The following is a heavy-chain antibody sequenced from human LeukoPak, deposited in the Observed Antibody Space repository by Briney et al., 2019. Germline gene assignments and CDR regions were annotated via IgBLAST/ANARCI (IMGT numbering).Heavy chain of an antibody. V-gene: IGHV3-64*01. CDR3: ARRGGYYFDY. CDR1: GFTFSSYA. D-gene: IGHD4-23*01. J-gene: IGHJ4*02. Sequence: GGSLRLSCAASGFTFSSYAMHWVRQAPGKRLEYLSAVSSNGDSTYYANSVKSRFTISRDNSKNTLYLQMGSLRAEDMAVYYCARRGGYYFDYWGQGTLVTVSS. CDR2: VSSNGDST.